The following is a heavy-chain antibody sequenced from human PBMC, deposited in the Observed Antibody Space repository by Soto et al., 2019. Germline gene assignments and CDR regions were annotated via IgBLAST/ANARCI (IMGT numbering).Heavy chain of an antibody. CDR2: VRGSGDST. D-gene: IGHD6-13*01. J-gene: IGHJ1*01. Sequence: GGSLRLSCAASGFTFSSYAMSWVRQAPGKGLEWVTAVRGSGDSTYYADSVKGRFTISRDNSKNTLYLQMNSLRAEDTAVYYCAKDRFPAAGANTPYFQHWGQGTLVTVSS. CDR1: GFTFSSYA. V-gene: IGHV3-23*01. CDR3: AKDRFPAAGANTPYFQH.